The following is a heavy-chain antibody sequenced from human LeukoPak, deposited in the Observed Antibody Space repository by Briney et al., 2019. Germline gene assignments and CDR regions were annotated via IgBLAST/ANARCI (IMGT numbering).Heavy chain of an antibody. J-gene: IGHJ4*02. V-gene: IGHV1-69*13. CDR2: IIPIFGTA. Sequence: SVKVSCKASGGTFSSYAISWVRQAPGQGLEGMGGIIPIFGTANYAQKFQGRVTITADESTSTAYMELSSLRSEDTAVYYCARVREMATLDFDYWGQGTLVTVSS. CDR3: ARVREMATLDFDY. D-gene: IGHD5-24*01. CDR1: GGTFSSYA.